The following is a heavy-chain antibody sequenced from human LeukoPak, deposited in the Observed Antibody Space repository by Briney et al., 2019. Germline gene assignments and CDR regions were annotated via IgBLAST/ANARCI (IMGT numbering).Heavy chain of an antibody. J-gene: IGHJ4*02. D-gene: IGHD7-27*01. CDR1: GFTFSGSA. Sequence: PGGSLRLSCAASGFTFSGSAMHWVRQASGKGLEWVGRIRSKANSYATAYAASVKGRFTISRDDSKSIAYLQMNSLKTEDTAVYYCTRAAGDSSPFDYWGQGTLVTVSS. V-gene: IGHV3-73*01. CDR2: IRSKANSYAT. CDR3: TRAAGDSSPFDY.